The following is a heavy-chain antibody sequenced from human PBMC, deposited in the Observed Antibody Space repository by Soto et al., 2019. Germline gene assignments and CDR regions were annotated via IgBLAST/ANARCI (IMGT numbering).Heavy chain of an antibody. CDR1: GYTFTGYY. Sequence: ASVKVSCKASGYTFTGYYLHWVRQAPGQGREWMGWIDPNNGDTNYAQKFQGRVTMTRDTSLSTAFMELSRLRSDDTAIYYCARGGSVLPSPFDPWGQGTLVTVSS. D-gene: IGHD6-19*01. CDR3: ARGGSVLPSPFDP. CDR2: IDPNNGDT. V-gene: IGHV1-2*02. J-gene: IGHJ5*02.